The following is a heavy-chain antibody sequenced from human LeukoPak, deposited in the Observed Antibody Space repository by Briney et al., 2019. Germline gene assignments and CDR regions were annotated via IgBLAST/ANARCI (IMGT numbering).Heavy chain of an antibody. Sequence: GGSLRLSCAASGLTFSSYWMHWVRQAPGKGLVWVSRINSDGSSTSYADSVKGRFTISRDNAKNTLYLQMNSLRAEDTAVYYCARKTGSYYYFDSWGQGTLVTVSS. CDR1: GLTFSSYW. V-gene: IGHV3-74*01. CDR3: ARKTGSYYYFDS. J-gene: IGHJ4*02. CDR2: INSDGSST. D-gene: IGHD1-26*01.